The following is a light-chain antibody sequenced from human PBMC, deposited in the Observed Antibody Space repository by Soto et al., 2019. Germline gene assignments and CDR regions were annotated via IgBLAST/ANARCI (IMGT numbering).Light chain of an antibody. J-gene: IGLJ3*02. CDR3: GSYTSSSTLRWV. CDR1: SSDVGGYNY. CDR2: EVS. Sequence: QAVVTQPASVSGSPGQSITISCTGTSSDVGGYNYVSWYQQHPGKAPKLMIYEVSNRPSGVSNRFSGSKSGNTASLTISGLQAEDEADYYCGSYTSSSTLRWVFGGGTKLTVL. V-gene: IGLV2-14*01.